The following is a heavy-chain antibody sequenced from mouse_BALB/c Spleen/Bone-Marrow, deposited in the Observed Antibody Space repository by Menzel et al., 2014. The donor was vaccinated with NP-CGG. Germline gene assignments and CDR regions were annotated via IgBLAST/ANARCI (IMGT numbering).Heavy chain of an antibody. CDR2: TDPSDSET. CDR3: ARNWVYFDY. Sequence: QVQLQQPGAELVKPGAPVKLSCKASGYTFTSYWMNWVKQSPGRGLEWIGRTDPSDSETHYNQKFKDKATLTVDKSSSTAYIQLSSLTSEDSAVYYCARNWVYFDYWGQGTTLTVSS. CDR1: GYTFTSYW. J-gene: IGHJ2*01. D-gene: IGHD4-1*01. V-gene: IGHV1-69*02.